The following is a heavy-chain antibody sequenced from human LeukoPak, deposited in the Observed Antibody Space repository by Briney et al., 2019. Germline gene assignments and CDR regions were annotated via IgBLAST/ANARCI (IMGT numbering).Heavy chain of an antibody. CDR1: GFTFSSYG. CDR2: ISGSGGST. V-gene: IGHV3-23*01. J-gene: IGHJ4*02. CDR3: ARALRGSGGYYEYYFDY. D-gene: IGHD3-22*01. Sequence: GGTLRLSCAASGFTFSSYGMSWVRQAPGKGLEWVSAISGSGGSTYYADSVKGRFTISRDNSKNTLYLQMNSLRAEDTAVYYCARALRGSGGYYEYYFDYWGQGTLVTVSS.